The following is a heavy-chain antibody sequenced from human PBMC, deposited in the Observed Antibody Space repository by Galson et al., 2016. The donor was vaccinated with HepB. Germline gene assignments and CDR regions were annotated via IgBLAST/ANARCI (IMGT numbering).Heavy chain of an antibody. CDR3: ARQSYYHYTMDV. J-gene: IGHJ6*04. V-gene: IGHV5-51*01. Sequence: QSGAEVKKPGESLKISCKASGYIFINYWIGWVRQMPGKGLEWMGIINPGDSDTRYSPSFQGQVTISADKSISTAYLQWSSLKASDTAMYYCARQSYYHYTMDVWGKGTTVTVSS. CDR2: INPGDSDT. CDR1: GYIFINYW.